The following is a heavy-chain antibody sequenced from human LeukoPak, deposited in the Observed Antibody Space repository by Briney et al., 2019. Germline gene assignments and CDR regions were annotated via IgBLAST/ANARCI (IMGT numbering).Heavy chain of an antibody. CDR1: GFTFSSYG. D-gene: IGHD2-8*01. CDR2: ISYDGSNK. J-gene: IGHJ4*02. V-gene: IGHV3-30*18. Sequence: PGGSLRPSCAASGFTFSSYGMHWVRQAPGKGLEWVAVISYDGSNKYYADSVKGRFTISRDNSKNTLHLQMNSLRAEDTAVYYCAKDPYLICWGQGTLVTVSS. CDR3: AKDPYLIC.